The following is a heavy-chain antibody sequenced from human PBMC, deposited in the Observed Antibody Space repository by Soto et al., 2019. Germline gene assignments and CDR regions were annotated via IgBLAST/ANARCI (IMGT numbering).Heavy chain of an antibody. Sequence: PAETLALTCAVYGGSFSGYYWSWIRQPPGKGLEWIGEINHSGSTNYNPSLKSRVTISVDTSKNQFSLKLSSVTAADTAVYYCARARGSIFGVVTYYYYGMDVWGQGTTVT. D-gene: IGHD3-3*01. CDR2: INHSGST. CDR1: GGSFSGYY. J-gene: IGHJ6*02. V-gene: IGHV4-34*01. CDR3: ARARGSIFGVVTYYYYGMDV.